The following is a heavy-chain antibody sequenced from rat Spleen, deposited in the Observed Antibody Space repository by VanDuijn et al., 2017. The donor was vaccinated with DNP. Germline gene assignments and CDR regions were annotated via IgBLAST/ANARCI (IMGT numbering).Heavy chain of an antibody. CDR3: AKDRLLGYALNWFAY. D-gene: IGHD1-4*01. Sequence: EVQLVESGGGPVQPGRSLKLSCVASGFIFSNYWMTWIRQAPGKGLEWVASISNTGDNTYYSDSVRGRFSLSRDNAKSTLYLQVNSLRSEDTATYYCAKDRLLGYALNWFAYWGQGTLVTVSS. J-gene: IGHJ3*01. CDR1: GFIFSNYW. V-gene: IGHV5-31*01. CDR2: ISNTGDNT.